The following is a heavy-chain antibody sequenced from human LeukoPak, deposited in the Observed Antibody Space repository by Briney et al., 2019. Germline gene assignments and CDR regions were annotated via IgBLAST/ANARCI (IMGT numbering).Heavy chain of an antibody. Sequence: PGGSLRLSCAASGFTFSSSGMHWVRQAPGKGLEWVSFIRYDGSNKYYADSVKGRFTISRDNSKNTLYLQMNSLRAEDTAVYYCAKDRRATQPQTPDYWGQGTLVTVSS. D-gene: IGHD1-26*01. CDR1: GFTFSSSG. CDR3: AKDRRATQPQTPDY. V-gene: IGHV3-30*02. CDR2: IRYDGSNK. J-gene: IGHJ4*02.